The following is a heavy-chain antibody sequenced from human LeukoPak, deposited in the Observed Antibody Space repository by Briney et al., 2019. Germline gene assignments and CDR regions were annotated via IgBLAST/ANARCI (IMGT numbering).Heavy chain of an antibody. CDR2: IFHSGST. CDR3: ARHVGYSGSYFFDY. V-gene: IGHV4-39*01. J-gene: IGHJ4*02. D-gene: IGHD1-26*01. Sequence: PSETLSVTCTVSGGSISSSSYSWGWIRQPPGKGLEWIGNIFHSGSTYYNPSLKSRVTISVDTSQNQFSLNLSSVTAADTAVFYCARHVGYSGSYFFDYWGQGILVTVSS. CDR1: GGSISSSSYS.